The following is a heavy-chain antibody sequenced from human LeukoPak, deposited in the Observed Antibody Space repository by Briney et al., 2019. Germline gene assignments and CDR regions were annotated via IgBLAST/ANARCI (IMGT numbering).Heavy chain of an antibody. CDR1: GGSLSSYY. J-gene: IGHJ4*02. V-gene: IGHV4-34*01. D-gene: IGHD1-26*01. CDR2: INHSGST. CDR3: ARGGLGPAGADFDY. Sequence: PSETLSLTCTVSGGSLSSYYWSWIRQPPGKGLEWIGEINHSGSTNYNPSLKSRVTISVDTSKNQFSLKLSSVTAADTAVYYCARGGLGPAGADFDYWGQGTLVTVSS.